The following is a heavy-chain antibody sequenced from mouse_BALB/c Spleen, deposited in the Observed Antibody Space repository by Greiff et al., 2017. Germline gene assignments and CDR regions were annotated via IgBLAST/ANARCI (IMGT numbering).Heavy chain of an antibody. CDR1: GFTFSDYY. CDR3: ARSYYRYDEGGAMDY. D-gene: IGHD2-14*01. Sequence: EVQLVESGGGLVKPGGSLKLSCAASGFTFSDYYMYWVRQTPEKRLEWVATISDGGSYTYYPDSVKGRFTISRDNAKNNLYLQMSSLKSEDTAMYYCARSYYRYDEGGAMDYWGQGTSVTVSS. V-gene: IGHV5-4*02. J-gene: IGHJ4*01. CDR2: ISDGGSYT.